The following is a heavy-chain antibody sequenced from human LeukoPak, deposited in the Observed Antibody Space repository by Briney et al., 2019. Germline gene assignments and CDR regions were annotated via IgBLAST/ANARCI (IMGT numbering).Heavy chain of an antibody. J-gene: IGHJ5*02. CDR2: IYDSGST. CDR3: ARHYGP. CDR1: GGSIRSSYY. D-gene: IGHD3-10*01. Sequence: SETLSLTCTVSGGSIRSSYYWGWIRQPPGKGLEWIGSIYDSGSTYYNPSLKSRVTTSVDTSKNQFSLKLNSVTAADTAVYYCARHYGPWGQGTLVTVSS. V-gene: IGHV4-39*01.